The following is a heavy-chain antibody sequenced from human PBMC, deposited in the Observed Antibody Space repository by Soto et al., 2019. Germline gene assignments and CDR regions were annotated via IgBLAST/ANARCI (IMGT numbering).Heavy chain of an antibody. CDR2: TYYNGRT. Sequence: QVQLQESGPGLVKPSETLSLTCTVSGGSVSSGNFYWSWLRQPPGRGLEWIGDTYYNGRTNYNPSLRSRVALSMDVSRNQFSLKLTSVSAADTAMYYCARRGIVIKWFDPWGQGTLVTVSS. J-gene: IGHJ5*02. CDR1: GGSVSSGNFY. D-gene: IGHD3-16*02. V-gene: IGHV4-61*01. CDR3: ARRGIVIKWFDP.